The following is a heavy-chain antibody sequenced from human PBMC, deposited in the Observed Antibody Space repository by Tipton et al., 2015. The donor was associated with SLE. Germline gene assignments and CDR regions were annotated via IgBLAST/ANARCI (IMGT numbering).Heavy chain of an antibody. D-gene: IGHD4-23*01. J-gene: IGHJ5*02. Sequence: TLSLTCAVYGGFFTGYYWSWIRQPPGKGLEWIGEINHSGSTNYNPSLKGRVTVSVDTSKNQFSLRLSSVTAADTAVYYCARVIRDYGGSSRSDWFDPWGQGSLVTVSS. CDR2: INHSGST. CDR1: GGFFTGYY. V-gene: IGHV4-34*01. CDR3: ARVIRDYGGSSRSDWFDP.